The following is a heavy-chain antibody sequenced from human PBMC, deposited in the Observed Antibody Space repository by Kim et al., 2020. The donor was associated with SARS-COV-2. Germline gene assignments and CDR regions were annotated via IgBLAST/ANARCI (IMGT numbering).Heavy chain of an antibody. J-gene: IGHJ3*02. V-gene: IGHV4-61*01. Sequence: SENLSLTCTVSGGSVSSGSYYWSWIRQPPGKGLEWIGYIYYSGSTNYNPSLKSRVTISVDTSKNQFSLKLSSVAAADTAVYYCAREGKLWFGARAFDIWGQGTMVTVSS. CDR1: GGSVSSGSYY. D-gene: IGHD3-10*01. CDR3: AREGKLWFGARAFDI. CDR2: IYYSGST.